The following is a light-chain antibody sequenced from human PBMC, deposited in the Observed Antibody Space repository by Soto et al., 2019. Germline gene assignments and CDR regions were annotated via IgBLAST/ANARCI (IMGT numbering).Light chain of an antibody. CDR1: SSDVGSYNY. J-gene: IGLJ2*01. V-gene: IGLV2-14*01. CDR2: EVT. Sequence: QSVLTQPASVSGSPGQSITISCTGTSSDVGSYNYVSWYQQHPGKAPKLIIYEVTNRPSGVSDRFSASKSGNTASLTISGLQADDEAEYYCSSYTVSSTRIFGGGTKVTVL. CDR3: SSYTVSSTRI.